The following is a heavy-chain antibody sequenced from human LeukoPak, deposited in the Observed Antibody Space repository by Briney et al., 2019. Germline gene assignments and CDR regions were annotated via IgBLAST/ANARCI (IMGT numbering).Heavy chain of an antibody. CDR1: GGSFSGYY. Sequence: ASETLSLTCAVYGGSFSGYYWSWIRQPPGKGLEWVSSISSSSSYIYYADSVKGRFTISRDNAKNSLYLQMNSLRAEDTAVYYCASSMIVVDPQGFDYWGQGTLVTVSS. V-gene: IGHV3-21*01. CDR3: ASSMIVVDPQGFDY. CDR2: ISSSSSYI. D-gene: IGHD3-22*01. J-gene: IGHJ4*02.